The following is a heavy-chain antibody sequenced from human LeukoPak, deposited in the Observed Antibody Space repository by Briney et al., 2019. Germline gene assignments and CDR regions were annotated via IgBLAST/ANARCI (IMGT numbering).Heavy chain of an antibody. CDR3: AKEVRGDAFDI. CDR2: ISSSSTI. V-gene: IGHV3-48*04. Sequence: GGSLRLSCAASGFTLSSYSMNWVRQAPGKGLEWVSYISSSSTIYYADSVKGRFTISRDNTKNTLFLQMNSLRAEDTAVYYCAKEVRGDAFDIWGQGTMVTVSS. CDR1: GFTLSSYS. J-gene: IGHJ3*02. D-gene: IGHD3-16*01.